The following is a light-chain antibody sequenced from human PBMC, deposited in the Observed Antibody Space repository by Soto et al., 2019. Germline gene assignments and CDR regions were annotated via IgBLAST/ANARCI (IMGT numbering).Light chain of an antibody. J-gene: IGKJ3*01. CDR1: QTVSTRI. V-gene: IGKV3-20*01. CDR3: QEYLQCPPVM. CDR2: CAS. Sequence: EIVVTQKPGTLSLSPVERAALACSASQTVSTRILSWYQQRRGQDPRILFICASSRATGGPDRFSGSRSGRDFTLTIITLQSEDYAVYYCQEYLQCPPVMFGPGTKVDIK.